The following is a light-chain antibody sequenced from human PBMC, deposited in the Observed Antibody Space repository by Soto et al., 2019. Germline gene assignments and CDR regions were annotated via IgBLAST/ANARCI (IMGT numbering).Light chain of an antibody. CDR1: SSDVGGYNY. Sequence: QSVLTQPASVSGSPGQSITISCTGTSSDVGGYNYVSWYQHHPGKAPKLLIYDVNSRPSGVSDRFSGSKSGNTASLTISGLQAEDEADYYCSSYTSSSTEVFGTGTKVNVL. J-gene: IGLJ1*01. CDR3: SSYTSSSTEV. CDR2: DVN. V-gene: IGLV2-14*03.